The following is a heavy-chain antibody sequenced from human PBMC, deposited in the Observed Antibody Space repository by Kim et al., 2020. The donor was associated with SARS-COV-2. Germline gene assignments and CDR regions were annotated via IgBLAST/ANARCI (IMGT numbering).Heavy chain of an antibody. D-gene: IGHD6-13*01. V-gene: IGHV4-59*08. CDR3: ARRAGQLGTPFDY. J-gene: IGHJ4*02. Sequence: NPPLKSRATISVDTSKNQFSRELTSVTAADTAMYYCARRAGQLGTPFDYWGQGTLVTVSS.